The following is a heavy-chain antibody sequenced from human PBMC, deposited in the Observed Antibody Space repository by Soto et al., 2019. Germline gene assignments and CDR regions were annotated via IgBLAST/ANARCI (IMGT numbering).Heavy chain of an antibody. J-gene: IGHJ3*02. CDR2: IYHSGTT. V-gene: IGHV4-38-2*02. Sequence: SETLSLTCAVSGDSISSGYHWAWIRQPPGKGLEWVASIYHSGTTYYNPSLTSRATISVDTSKNQFSLKLSSVTAADTAVYYCAIESTVVTLRTFDIWGQGTMVTVSS. CDR3: AIESTVVTLRTFDI. CDR1: GDSISSGYH. D-gene: IGHD2-21*02.